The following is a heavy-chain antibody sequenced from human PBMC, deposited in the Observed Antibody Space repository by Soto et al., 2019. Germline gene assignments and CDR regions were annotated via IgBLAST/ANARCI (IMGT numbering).Heavy chain of an antibody. D-gene: IGHD2-21*01. J-gene: IGHJ4*02. CDR1: GFTFTNAW. CDR2: IKPTTAGGTT. V-gene: IGHV3-15*01. Sequence: EVQLVESGGDLVKPGGSLRLSCAASGFTFTNAWMTWVRQAPGKGLEWVGRIKPTTAGGTTDYAAPVKGRFTISRDDSKNTLSLQMNSLKTADTAVYFCFAISVVPPRADYWGPGTLVTVSS. CDR3: FAISVVPPRADY.